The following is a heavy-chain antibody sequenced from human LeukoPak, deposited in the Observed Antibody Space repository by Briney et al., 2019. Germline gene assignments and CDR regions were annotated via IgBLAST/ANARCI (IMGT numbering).Heavy chain of an antibody. Sequence: GGSLRLSCAASGFTFSSHAMNWVRQAPGKGLEWVSAITVSGGSTYYADSVKGRFTISRDNAKNSLYLQMNSLRVEDTAVYYCGRVSLKDYSGSSRYYRWNDYWGQGTLVTVSS. J-gene: IGHJ4*02. CDR1: GFTFSSHA. D-gene: IGHD3-22*01. CDR2: ITVSGGST. CDR3: GRVSLKDYSGSSRYYRWNDY. V-gene: IGHV3-23*01.